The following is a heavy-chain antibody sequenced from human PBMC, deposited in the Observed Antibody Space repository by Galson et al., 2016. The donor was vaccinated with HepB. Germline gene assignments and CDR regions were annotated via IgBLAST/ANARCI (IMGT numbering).Heavy chain of an antibody. CDR1: GYSFTSYW. V-gene: IGHV5-10-1*01. CDR3: ATHIRGTSNWFDP. D-gene: IGHD1-14*01. Sequence: QSGAEVKKPGESLRISCKGSGYSFTSYWISWVRQMPEKGLEWMGRIDPSDSYTNYSPSFQGHVTISVDRAISTAYLQWSSLRASDTAIYYCATHIRGTSNWFDPWGQGTLVTVSS. CDR2: IDPSDSYT. J-gene: IGHJ5*02.